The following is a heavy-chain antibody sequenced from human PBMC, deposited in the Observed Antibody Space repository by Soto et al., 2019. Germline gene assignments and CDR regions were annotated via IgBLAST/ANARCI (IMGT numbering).Heavy chain of an antibody. CDR3: AKDARLSSTWAYYFDY. Sequence: EVQLLESGGGLVQPGGSLRISCLASGFTFSSYPMTWVRQAPGKGLEWVSTISGSGGSTHYADSVKGRFTISRDNSKNTLYLQTNSLSAEYSAVYYCAKDARLSSTWAYYFDYWGQGTLVTVSS. CDR1: GFTFSSYP. J-gene: IGHJ4*02. D-gene: IGHD6-13*01. CDR2: ISGSGGST. V-gene: IGHV3-23*01.